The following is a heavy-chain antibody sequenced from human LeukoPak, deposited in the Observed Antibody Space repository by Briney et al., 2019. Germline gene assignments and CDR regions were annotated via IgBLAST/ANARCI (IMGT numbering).Heavy chain of an antibody. J-gene: IGHJ4*02. CDR3: ARNWGAGHPINFDY. Sequence: VASVKVSCKASGYTFTGYYMHWVRQAPGQGLEWMGWINPNSGGTNYAQKFQGRVTMTTDTSTNTAYMDLRRLRSDDTAVYYCARNWGAGHPINFDYWGQGTLVTVSS. V-gene: IGHV1-2*02. CDR2: INPNSGGT. D-gene: IGHD3-16*01. CDR1: GYTFTGYY.